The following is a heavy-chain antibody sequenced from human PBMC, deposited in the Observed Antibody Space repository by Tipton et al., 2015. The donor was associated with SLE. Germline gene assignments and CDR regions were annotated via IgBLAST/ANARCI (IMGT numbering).Heavy chain of an antibody. Sequence: TLSLTCTVSGGSISSHYWSWIRQPPGKGLEWIGYIYYSGSTNYNPSLKSRVTISVDTSKNQFSLKLSAVTAADTAVYYCAREGQNTYCSSTSCYKADYWGQRTLVTVSS. CDR1: GGSISSHY. CDR2: IYYSGST. V-gene: IGHV4-59*11. D-gene: IGHD2-2*01. J-gene: IGHJ4*02. CDR3: AREGQNTYCSSTSCYKADY.